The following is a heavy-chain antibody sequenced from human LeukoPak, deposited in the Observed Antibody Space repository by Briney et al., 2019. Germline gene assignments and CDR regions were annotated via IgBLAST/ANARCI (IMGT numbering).Heavy chain of an antibody. J-gene: IGHJ4*02. V-gene: IGHV1-69*13. D-gene: IGHD3-22*01. Sequence: SVKVSCKASGGTFSSYAISWVRQAPGQGLEWMGGIIPIFGTANYAQKFQGRVTITADESTSTAYMELSSLRSEDTAVYYCARDGRGGSSGYYYVVGASLALSYWGQGTLVTVSS. CDR3: ARDGRGGSSGYYYVVGASLALSY. CDR1: GGTFSSYA. CDR2: IIPIFGTA.